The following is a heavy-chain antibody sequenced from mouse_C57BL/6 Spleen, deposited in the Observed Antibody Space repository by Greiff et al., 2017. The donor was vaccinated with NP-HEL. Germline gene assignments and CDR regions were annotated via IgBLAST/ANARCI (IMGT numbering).Heavy chain of an antibody. V-gene: IGHV1-53*01. CDR1: GYTFTSYW. CDR2: INPSNGGT. CDR3: AGGRYEYGFAY. Sequence: QVQLQQPGTELVKPGASVKLSCKASGYTFTSYWMHWVKQRPGQGLEWIGNINPSNGGTNYNEKFKSKATLTVDTSYSQAYMQLSSLTSEDDAVNYCAGGRYEYGFAYWGQGTLVTVSA. D-gene: IGHD2-4*01. J-gene: IGHJ3*01.